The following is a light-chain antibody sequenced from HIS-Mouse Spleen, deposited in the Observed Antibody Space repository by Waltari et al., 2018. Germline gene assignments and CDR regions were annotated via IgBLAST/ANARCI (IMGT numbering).Light chain of an antibody. CDR2: DDS. CDR1: ALPKKY. CDR3: YSTDSSGNHRV. Sequence: SYELTQPPSVSVSPGQTARITCSGDALPKKYAYWYQQKSGQDTVLVIYDDSKRPSGIPGRFSGSSSGKMATLTISGAQVEDEADYYCYSTDSSGNHRVFGGGTKLTVL. V-gene: IGLV3-10*01. J-gene: IGLJ2*01.